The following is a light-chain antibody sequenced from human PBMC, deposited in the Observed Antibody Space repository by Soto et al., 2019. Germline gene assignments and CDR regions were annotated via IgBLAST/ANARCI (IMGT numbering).Light chain of an antibody. V-gene: IGKV3-20*01. Sequence: EIVLTQSPGTLSLSPGERATLSFRAIQSLGXSYLAWYQQKPGQAPRLLIYGVSSRATGIPDRFSGSGSGTDFTLTISRLEPEDFAVYYCQQYGSSPRTFGQGTKVDIK. CDR1: QSLGXSY. CDR3: QQYGSSPRT. J-gene: IGKJ1*01. CDR2: GVS.